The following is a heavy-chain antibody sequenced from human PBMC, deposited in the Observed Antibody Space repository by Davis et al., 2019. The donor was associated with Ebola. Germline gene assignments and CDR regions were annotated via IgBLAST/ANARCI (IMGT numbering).Heavy chain of an antibody. Sequence: GESLKISCAASGFTFSDYYMSWIRQAPGKGLEWVSYISSSGSTIYYADSVKGRFTISRDNAKNSLYLQMNSLRAEDTAVYYCARLRSGSSSWDPRGFYYYYYMDVWGKGTTVTVSS. J-gene: IGHJ6*03. D-gene: IGHD6-13*01. V-gene: IGHV3-11*04. CDR1: GFTFSDYY. CDR2: ISSSGSTI. CDR3: ARLRSGSSSWDPRGFYYYYYMDV.